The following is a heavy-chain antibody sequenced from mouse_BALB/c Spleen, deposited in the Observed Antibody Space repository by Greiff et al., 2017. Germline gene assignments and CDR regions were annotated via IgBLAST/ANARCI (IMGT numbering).Heavy chain of an antibody. CDR1: GYTFSSYW. Sequence: QVQLQQSGAELMKPGASVKISCKATGYTFSSYWIEWVKQRPGHGLEWIGEILPGSGSTNYNEKFKGKATFTADTSSNTAYMQLSSLTSEDSAVYYCAPLITTAPYFDYWGQGTTRTVSS. CDR3: APLITTAPYFDY. D-gene: IGHD1-2*01. V-gene: IGHV1-9*01. CDR2: ILPGSGST. J-gene: IGHJ2*01.